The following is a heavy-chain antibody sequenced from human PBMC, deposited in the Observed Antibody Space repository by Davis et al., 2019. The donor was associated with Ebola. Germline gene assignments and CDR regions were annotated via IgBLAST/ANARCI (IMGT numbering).Heavy chain of an antibody. J-gene: IGHJ3*02. CDR3: ARDKGGATSDWYDAFDI. CDR2: MAYRGST. Sequence: SETLSLTCTVSGGSIGSHYWSWIRQSPGKGLEWIGFMAYRGSTNYNPSLKSRVTMSVDTSKNQFSLKVTSVTAADTAVYYCARDKGGATSDWYDAFDIWGQGTMVTVSS. CDR1: GGSIGSHY. D-gene: IGHD6-19*01. V-gene: IGHV4-59*11.